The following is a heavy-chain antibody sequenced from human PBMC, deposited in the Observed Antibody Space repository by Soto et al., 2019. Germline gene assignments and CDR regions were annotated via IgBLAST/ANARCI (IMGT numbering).Heavy chain of an antibody. J-gene: IGHJ4*02. Sequence: SETLSLTCTFSGCSISSYYWSWIRQPPGKGLEWIGYIYYSGSTNYNPSLKSRVTISVDTSKNQFSLKLSSVTAADTAVYYCGGIGGDYWAQGTLVTV. CDR1: GCSISSYY. CDR2: IYYSGST. CDR3: GGIGGDY. V-gene: IGHV4-59*01.